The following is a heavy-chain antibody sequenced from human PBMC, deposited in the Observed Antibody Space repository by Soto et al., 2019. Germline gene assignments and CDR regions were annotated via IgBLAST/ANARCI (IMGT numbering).Heavy chain of an antibody. V-gene: IGHV4-30-4*01. J-gene: IGHJ4*02. CDR3: YRRLLKTYYYDSSGYPYFDY. D-gene: IGHD3-22*01. Sequence: SETLSLTCTVSGGSISSGYYYWSWIRQPPGKGLEWIGYIYYIGSTYYNPSLKSRVTISVDTSKDQFSLKLSSVTAADTAVYYCYRRLLKTYYYDSSGYPYFDYFGQGTLVPVCS. CDR2: IYYIGST. CDR1: GGSISSGYYY.